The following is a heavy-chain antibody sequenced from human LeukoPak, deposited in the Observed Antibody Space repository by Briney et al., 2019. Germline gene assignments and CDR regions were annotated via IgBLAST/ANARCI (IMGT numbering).Heavy chain of an antibody. CDR2: INNDGSTT. Sequence: GGSLRLSCAASGFTLSSNWMHWVRQAPGKGLVWVSRINNDGSTTAYADSVKGRFSISRDNANNTLYLQMNGLRAEDTAVYYCERGVHYGMDVGGQGTTASVS. D-gene: IGHD6-6*01. J-gene: IGHJ6*02. CDR1: GFTLSSNW. V-gene: IGHV3-74*01. CDR3: ERGVHYGMDV.